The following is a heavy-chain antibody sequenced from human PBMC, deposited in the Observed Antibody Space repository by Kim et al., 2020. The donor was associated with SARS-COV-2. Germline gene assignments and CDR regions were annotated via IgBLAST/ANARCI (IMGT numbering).Heavy chain of an antibody. CDR3: ARDLDYYGMDV. V-gene: IGHV3-53*01. CDR2: ST. Sequence: STYYADSVKGRFTISRDNSKNTLYLQMTSRRAEDTAVYYCARDLDYYGMDVWGQGTTVTVSS. J-gene: IGHJ6*02.